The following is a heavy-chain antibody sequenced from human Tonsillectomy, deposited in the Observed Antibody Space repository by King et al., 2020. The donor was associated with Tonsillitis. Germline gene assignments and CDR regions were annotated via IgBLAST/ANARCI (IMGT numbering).Heavy chain of an antibody. Sequence: VQLVESGGGLVQPGGSLRLSCAASGFTFSSYAVSWVRQAPGKGLEWVSVISGRGGSTYYADSVKGRFTISRDNSKNTLYLQMNSLRAEDTAVYYCAKTLPRGYSYGDYYYGMDVWGQGTTVTVSS. CDR3: AKTLPRGYSYGDYYYGMDV. CDR2: ISGRGGST. V-gene: IGHV3-23*04. J-gene: IGHJ6*02. CDR1: GFTFSSYA. D-gene: IGHD5-18*01.